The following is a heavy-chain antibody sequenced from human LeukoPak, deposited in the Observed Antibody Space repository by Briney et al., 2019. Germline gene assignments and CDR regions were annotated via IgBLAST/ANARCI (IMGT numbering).Heavy chain of an antibody. Sequence: GGSLRLSCAASGFTFSSYAMSWVRQAPGKGLEWVSAISGSGGSTYYADSVKGRFTISRDNSKNTVYLQLKSLRRDDTAVYYCAEVSRPSSRGYYLENWGQGTLVAVSS. CDR3: AEVSRPSSRGYYLEN. CDR2: ISGSGGST. V-gene: IGHV3-23*01. D-gene: IGHD3-22*01. J-gene: IGHJ4*02. CDR1: GFTFSSYA.